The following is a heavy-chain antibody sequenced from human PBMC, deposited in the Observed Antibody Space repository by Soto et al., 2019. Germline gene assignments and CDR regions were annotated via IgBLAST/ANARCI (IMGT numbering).Heavy chain of an antibody. J-gene: IGHJ5*02. Sequence: WIRQPPGKGLEWIGNIHYSGSTNYNPSLKSRVTISLDTSKNQFSLNLSSVTAADRAVYYCARGGYYDSGRKFDPWGQGTLVTVSS. D-gene: IGHD3-22*01. CDR2: IHYSGST. V-gene: IGHV4-59*01. CDR3: ARGGYYDSGRKFDP.